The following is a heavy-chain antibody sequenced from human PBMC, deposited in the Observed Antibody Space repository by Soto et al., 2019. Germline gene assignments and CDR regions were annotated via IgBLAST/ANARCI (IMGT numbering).Heavy chain of an antibody. V-gene: IGHV2-5*02. J-gene: IGHJ4*02. CDR1: GFSLSTSGVG. CDR3: AQVRHYYDSSGYAY. Sequence: QITLKESGPTLVKPTQTFTLTCTFSGFSLSTSGVGVGWIRQPPGKALEWLALIYWDDDKRYSPSLKSRLTITKDTPKNQVVLTMTNRDPVHTATYYCAQVRHYYDSSGYAYWGQGTLVTVSS. D-gene: IGHD3-22*01. CDR2: IYWDDDK.